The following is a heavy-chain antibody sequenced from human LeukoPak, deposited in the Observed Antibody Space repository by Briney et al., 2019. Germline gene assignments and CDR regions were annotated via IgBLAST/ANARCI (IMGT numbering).Heavy chain of an antibody. CDR2: ISSGSDYI. Sequence: PGGSLRLSCAASGFTFSSYSMIWVRQAPGKGLEWVSSISSGSDYIYYADSVKGRFTISRDNAKNSLYLQMNNLRAEDTAVYFCAREGSYSQKFDHWGQGTQVTVSS. D-gene: IGHD1-26*01. V-gene: IGHV3-21*01. CDR1: GFTFSSYS. CDR3: AREGSYSQKFDH. J-gene: IGHJ5*02.